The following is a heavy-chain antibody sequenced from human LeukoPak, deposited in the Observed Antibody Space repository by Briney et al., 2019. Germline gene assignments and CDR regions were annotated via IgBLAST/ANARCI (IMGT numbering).Heavy chain of an antibody. Sequence: GASVKVSCKASGYTFTSYDINWVRQATGQGLEWMGWMNPNSGNTGYAQKFQGRVTMTTDTSTSTAYMELRSLRSDDTAVYYCARDMVQGVMVYMDVWGKGTTVTVSS. D-gene: IGHD3-10*01. CDR2: MNPNSGNT. CDR3: ARDMVQGVMVYMDV. CDR1: GYTFTSYD. V-gene: IGHV1-8*01. J-gene: IGHJ6*03.